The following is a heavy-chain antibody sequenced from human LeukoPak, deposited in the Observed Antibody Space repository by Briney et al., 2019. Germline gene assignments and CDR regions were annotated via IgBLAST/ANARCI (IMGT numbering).Heavy chain of an antibody. CDR1: GFTFDDYA. D-gene: IGHD3-22*01. V-gene: IGHV3-43*01. Sequence: GGSLRLSCAASGFTFDDYAMHWVRQAPGKGLEWVSLISWDGGSTYYADSVKGRFTISRDNSKNSLYLQMNSLRTEDTALYYCAKDIKGYYDSSGYSYYFDYWGQGTLVTVSS. CDR2: ISWDGGST. CDR3: AKDIKGYYDSSGYSYYFDY. J-gene: IGHJ4*02.